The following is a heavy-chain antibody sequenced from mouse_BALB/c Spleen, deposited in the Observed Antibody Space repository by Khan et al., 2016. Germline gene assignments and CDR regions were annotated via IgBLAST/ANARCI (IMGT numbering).Heavy chain of an antibody. J-gene: IGHJ2*01. CDR3: ARREYGNYVHYFDY. CDR1: GYSITSGYY. Sequence: EVQLQESGPGLVKPSQSLSLTCSVTGYSITSGYYWNWIRQFPGNKLEWMGYISYDGSNNYNPSLKNRISITRDTSKNQFFLKLNSVTTEDTATYYCARREYGNYVHYFDYWGQGTTRTVSS. CDR2: ISYDGSN. V-gene: IGHV3-6*02. D-gene: IGHD2-1*01.